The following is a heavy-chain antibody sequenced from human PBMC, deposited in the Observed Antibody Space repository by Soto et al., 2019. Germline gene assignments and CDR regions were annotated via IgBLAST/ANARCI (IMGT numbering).Heavy chain of an antibody. D-gene: IGHD3-3*01. V-gene: IGHV1-69*13. CDR3: ARDPEDTITIFGVVVRVYYYGMDV. J-gene: IGHJ6*02. CDR1: GGTFSSYA. Sequence: SVKVSCKASGGTFSSYAISWVRQAPGQGLEWMGGIIPIFGTANYAQKFQGRVTTTADESTSTAYMELSSLRSEDTAVYYCARDPEDTITIFGVVVRVYYYGMDVWGQGTTVTVSS. CDR2: IIPIFGTA.